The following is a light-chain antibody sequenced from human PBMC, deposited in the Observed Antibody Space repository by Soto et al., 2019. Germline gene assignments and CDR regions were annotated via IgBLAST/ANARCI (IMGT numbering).Light chain of an antibody. CDR2: EVS. J-gene: IGLJ1*01. Sequence: QPVLTQPPSASGSPGQSVTISCTGTNNDVGGYNFVSWYQHHPGKAPKLMIYEVSKRPSGVPDRFSGSKSGNTASLTVSGLQAEDEADYYCSSYAGSNNYVFGTGTKLTVL. CDR1: NNDVGGYNF. V-gene: IGLV2-8*01. CDR3: SSYAGSNNYV.